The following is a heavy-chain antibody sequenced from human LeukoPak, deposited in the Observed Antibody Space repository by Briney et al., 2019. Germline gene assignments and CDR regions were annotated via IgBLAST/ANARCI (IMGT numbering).Heavy chain of an antibody. J-gene: IGHJ4*02. V-gene: IGHV4-34*01. D-gene: IGHD3-22*01. CDR1: GGSFSGYY. CDR3: ARDSYYYDSSGYSYPHNFDY. CDR2: INHSGST. Sequence: PSETLSLTCAVYGGSFSGYYWSWIRQPPGKGLEWIGEINHSGSTNYNPSLKSRVTISVDTSKNQFSLKLSSVTAADTAVYYCARDSYYYDSSGYSYPHNFDYWGQGTLVTVSS.